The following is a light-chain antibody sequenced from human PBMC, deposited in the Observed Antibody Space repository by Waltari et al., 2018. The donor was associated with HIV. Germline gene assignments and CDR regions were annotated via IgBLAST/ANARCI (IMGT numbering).Light chain of an antibody. CDR2: RNS. Sequence: QSVLTQPPSASATPGQRITISCSGGNSNIESNYVYWYQQLPGTAPKVFIYRNSQRPSGVPARFSGSKSGTSASLFISGLRSGDEADYYCASWDDSLNAFVFGTGTKVTVL. J-gene: IGLJ1*01. CDR3: ASWDDSLNAFV. CDR1: NSNIESNY. V-gene: IGLV1-47*01.